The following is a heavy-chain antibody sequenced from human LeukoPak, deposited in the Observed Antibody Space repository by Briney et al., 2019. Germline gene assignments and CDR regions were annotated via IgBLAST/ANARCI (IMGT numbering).Heavy chain of an antibody. V-gene: IGHV1-8*01. J-gene: IGHJ6*02. CDR1: GYTFTSYD. D-gene: IGHD6-19*01. CDR2: MNPNSGNT. Sequence: GASVKVSCKASGYTFTSYDINRVRQATGQGLEWMGWMNPNSGNTGYAQKFQGRVTMTRNTSISTAYMELSSLRSEDTAVYYCARGGAVADYYYYGMDVWGQGTTVTVSS. CDR3: ARGGAVADYYYYGMDV.